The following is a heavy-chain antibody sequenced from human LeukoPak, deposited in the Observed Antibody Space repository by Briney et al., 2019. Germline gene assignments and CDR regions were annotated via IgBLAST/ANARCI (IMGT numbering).Heavy chain of an antibody. CDR3: ARPSGNCGGDCYRLSY. CDR1: GYNFTSYD. CDR2: MNPNSGNT. D-gene: IGHD2-21*02. V-gene: IGHV1-8*01. Sequence: ASVKVSCKASGYNFTSYDINWVRQATGQGLEWMGWMNPNSGNTGYAQKFRGRLTMTRNTSISTAYMELSRLTSEDTAVYYCARPSGNCGGDCYRLSYWGQGALVTVSS. J-gene: IGHJ4*02.